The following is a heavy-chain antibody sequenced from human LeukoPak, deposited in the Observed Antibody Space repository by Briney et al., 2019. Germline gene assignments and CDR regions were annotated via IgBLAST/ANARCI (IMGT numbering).Heavy chain of an antibody. V-gene: IGHV4-38-2*02. Sequence: SQTLSLTCTVSGYSISSGYYWGWIRQPPGKGLEWIGSIYHSGSTYYNPSLKSRVTISVDTSKNQFSLKLSSVTAADTAVYYCARDHLGAYCGGDCYSTDYWGQGTLVTVSS. CDR1: GYSISSGYY. CDR2: IYHSGST. J-gene: IGHJ4*02. CDR3: ARDHLGAYCGGDCYSTDY. D-gene: IGHD2-21*02.